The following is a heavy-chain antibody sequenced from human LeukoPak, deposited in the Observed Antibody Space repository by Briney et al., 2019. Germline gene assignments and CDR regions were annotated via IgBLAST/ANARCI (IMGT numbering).Heavy chain of an antibody. CDR3: ARDYDYDSSGYYSPGGMDV. CDR2: IYTSGST. J-gene: IGHJ6*02. Sequence: PSETLSFTCTVSGGSVSSYYWSWIRQPAGKGLEWIGRIYTSGSTNYNPSLKSRVTMSVDTSKNQFSLRLSSVTAADTAVYYCARDYDYDSSGYYSPGGMDVWGQGTTVTVSS. CDR1: GGSVSSYY. V-gene: IGHV4-4*07. D-gene: IGHD3-22*01.